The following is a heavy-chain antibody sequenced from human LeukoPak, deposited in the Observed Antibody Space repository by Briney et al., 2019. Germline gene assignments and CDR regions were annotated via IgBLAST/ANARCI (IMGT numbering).Heavy chain of an antibody. CDR2: IYSGGST. CDR1: GVSVGNNY. Sequence: GGSLRLSCAASGVSVGNNYMSWVRQAPGKGLEWVSVIYSGGSTYYADSVKGRFTISRDNSKNTLYLQMNSLRAEDTAVYYCARAPVTKLYGMDVWGQGTTVTVSS. J-gene: IGHJ6*02. V-gene: IGHV3-66*01. CDR3: ARAPVTKLYGMDV. D-gene: IGHD4-23*01.